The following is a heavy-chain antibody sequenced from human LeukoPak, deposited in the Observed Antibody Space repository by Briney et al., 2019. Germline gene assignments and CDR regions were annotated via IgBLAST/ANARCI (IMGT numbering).Heavy chain of an antibody. Sequence: KPSETLSLTWAVYGGSFSGYYWSWIRQPPGKGLEWIGEINHSGSTNYNPSLKSRVTISVDTSKNQFSLKLSSVTAADTAVYYCARGRNGYYYGSGSYYPWGQGTLVTVSS. CDR3: ARGRNGYYYGSGSYYP. CDR1: GGSFSGYY. J-gene: IGHJ5*02. CDR2: INHSGST. D-gene: IGHD3-10*01. V-gene: IGHV4-34*01.